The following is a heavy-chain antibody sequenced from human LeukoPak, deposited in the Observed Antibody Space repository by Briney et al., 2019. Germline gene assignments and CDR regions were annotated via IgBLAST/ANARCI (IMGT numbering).Heavy chain of an antibody. J-gene: IGHJ4*02. Sequence: GGSLRLSCAASGFTFSSYAMHWVRQAPGKGLEYVSAISSNGGSTYYANSVKGRFTISRDNSKSTLYLQMNTLRAEDTAVYYCAKVAGSSWYPHFGDWGQGTLVTVSS. V-gene: IGHV3-64*01. CDR1: GFTFSSYA. CDR2: ISSNGGST. D-gene: IGHD6-13*01. CDR3: AKVAGSSWYPHFGD.